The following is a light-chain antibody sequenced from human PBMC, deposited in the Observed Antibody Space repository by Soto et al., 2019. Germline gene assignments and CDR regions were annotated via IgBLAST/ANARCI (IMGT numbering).Light chain of an antibody. CDR3: QQYNNRPPYT. V-gene: IGKV3-15*01. J-gene: IGKJ2*01. CDR2: GAS. CDR1: QSVNSN. Sequence: EIVMTQSPATLSVSPGERATLSCRASQSVNSNLAWYQQRPGQAPRLLICGASSRATSVPTRFSGSGSGTEFTLTISSLQSEDFAVYYCQQYNNRPPYTFGQGTKLEMK.